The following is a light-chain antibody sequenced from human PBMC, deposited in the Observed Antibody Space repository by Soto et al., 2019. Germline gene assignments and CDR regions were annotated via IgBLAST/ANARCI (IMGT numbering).Light chain of an antibody. V-gene: IGKV3-15*01. CDR1: ESVSSN. CDR2: GAS. J-gene: IGKJ5*01. Sequence: VRPQSQATLSVSPGERATLSCRASESVSSNLAWYQQRPGQAPRLLIYGASTRATDTPVRFRGSGSGTEFTLTISSLQSEDFAVYYCQQYNNWPPSIIFGQGTRLEI. CDR3: QQYNNWPPSII.